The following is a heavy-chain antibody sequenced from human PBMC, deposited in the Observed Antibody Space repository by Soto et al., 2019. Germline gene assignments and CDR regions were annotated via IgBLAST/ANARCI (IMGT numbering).Heavy chain of an antibody. D-gene: IGHD6-13*01. Sequence: PGGSLRLSCAASGFTFSSYEMNWVRQAPGKGLEWVSYISSSGSTIYYADSVKGRFTISRDNAKNSLYLQMNSLRAEDTAVYYCARDRTSXYSSSRSDYYYYYGMDVWGQGTTVTVSS. CDR3: ARDRTSXYSSSRSDYYYYYGMDV. J-gene: IGHJ6*02. CDR2: ISSSGSTI. V-gene: IGHV3-48*03. CDR1: GFTFSSYE.